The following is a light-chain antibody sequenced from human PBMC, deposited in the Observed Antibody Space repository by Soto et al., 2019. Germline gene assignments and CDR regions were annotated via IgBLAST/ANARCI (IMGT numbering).Light chain of an antibody. Sequence: DIVMTQSPNSRALSLCEMATINCNSIHSFGYNSNNKNYLGWYQQKTGQPPKLLIYWEFTRESGVTERLSGSGSGKDFTLTITRLQADDVAVYYCQKYYSTPFTFGQGTKVDIK. V-gene: IGKV4-1*01. CDR2: WEF. J-gene: IGKJ2*01. CDR1: HSFGYNSNNKNY. CDR3: QKYYSTPFT.